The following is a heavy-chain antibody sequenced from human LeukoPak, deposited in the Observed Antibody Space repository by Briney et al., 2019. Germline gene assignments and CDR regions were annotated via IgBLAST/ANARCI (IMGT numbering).Heavy chain of an antibody. CDR3: ARGDSSGYDTSRYFDY. V-gene: IGHV1-8*03. CDR1: GYTFTNYD. D-gene: IGHD3-22*01. Sequence: GASVKVSCKASGYTFTNYDINWVRQATGQGLEWMGWMNPNSGNTGFAQKFQGRVTITRNTSISTAYMELSSLRSEGTAVYYCARGDSSGYDTSRYFDYWGQGTLVTVSS. CDR2: MNPNSGNT. J-gene: IGHJ4*02.